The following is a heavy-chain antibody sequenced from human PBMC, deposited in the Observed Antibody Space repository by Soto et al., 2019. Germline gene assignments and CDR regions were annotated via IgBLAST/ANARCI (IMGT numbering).Heavy chain of an antibody. CDR2: TYYRSKWYN. CDR3: ARLGFNYDFLSGYYNVHHYYGIDV. V-gene: IGHV6-1*01. J-gene: IGHJ6*02. D-gene: IGHD3-3*01. Sequence: SQTLSLTCAISGDSVSSNSAAWNWIRQSPSRGLEWLGRTYYRSKWYNDYAVSVKSRITINPDTSKNQFSLQLNSVTPEDTATYYCARLGFNYDFLSGYYNVHHYYGIDVWGQGTTVTVSS. CDR1: GDSVSSNSAA.